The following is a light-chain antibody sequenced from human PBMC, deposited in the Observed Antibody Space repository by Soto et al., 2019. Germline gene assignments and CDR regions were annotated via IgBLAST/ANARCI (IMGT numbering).Light chain of an antibody. CDR1: QAVNTR. Sequence: EIVLTQSPATLSAFAGDRVTLSCRASQAVNTRLAWYQHKPGQAPRLLIYLTSNRAAGIPARFSGSGSGTDFTLTISDVEPEDFAVYYCHQRQSWPRTFAQGTKVDIK. V-gene: IGKV3-11*01. J-gene: IGKJ1*01. CDR2: LTS. CDR3: HQRQSWPRT.